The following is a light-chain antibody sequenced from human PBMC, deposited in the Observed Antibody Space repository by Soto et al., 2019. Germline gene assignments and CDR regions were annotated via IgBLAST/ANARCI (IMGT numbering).Light chain of an antibody. CDR1: ETVATN. CDR2: GAS. J-gene: IGKJ3*01. V-gene: IGKV3D-15*02. Sequence: EVVMTQSPATLSASPGERATLSCWASETVATNLAWYQQKPGQAPRLLISGASTRAAGISDRFRGSGSGTEFTLTISRLEPEDFAVYFCHHYGDSPIYTFGPGTKVDFK. CDR3: HHYGDSPIYT.